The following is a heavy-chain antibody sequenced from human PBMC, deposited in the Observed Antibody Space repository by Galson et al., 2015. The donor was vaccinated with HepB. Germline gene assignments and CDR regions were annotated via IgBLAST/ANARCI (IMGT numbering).Heavy chain of an antibody. CDR2: ISGSGRNT. V-gene: IGHV3-23*01. D-gene: IGHD1-26*01. Sequence: SLRLSCAASGFPFSTSAMSWVRQAPGKGLEWVASISGSGRNTYYGASVKGRFAISRDNSRNTFYLQLNRLRAEDTAVYYCAKAALLTYFDSWGQGALVTVSS. J-gene: IGHJ4*02. CDR3: AKAALLTYFDS. CDR1: GFPFSTSA.